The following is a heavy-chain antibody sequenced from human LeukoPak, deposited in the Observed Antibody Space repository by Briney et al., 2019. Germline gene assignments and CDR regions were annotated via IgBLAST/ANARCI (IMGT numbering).Heavy chain of an antibody. CDR2: FDPEDGET. CDR3: ATAYDYGAATHIWFDY. CDR1: GYTLTELS. D-gene: IGHD4-17*01. V-gene: IGHV1-24*01. Sequence: ASVKVSCKVSGYTLTELSMHWVRQAPGKGLEWMGGFDPEDGETIYAQKFQGRVTMTEDTSTDTAYMELSSLRSEDTAVYYYATAYDYGAATHIWFDYWGQGTLVTVSS. J-gene: IGHJ4*02.